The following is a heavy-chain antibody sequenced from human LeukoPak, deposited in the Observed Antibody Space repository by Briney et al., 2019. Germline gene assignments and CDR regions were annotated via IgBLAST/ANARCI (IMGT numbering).Heavy chain of an antibody. CDR1: GFTFSSYW. Sequence: HPGGFLRLSCAASGFTFSSYWMSWVRQAPGKGLEWVANIKQDGSEKYYVDSVKGRFTISRDNAKNSLYLQMNSLRAEDTAVYYCARRGFYDILTQYYFDYWGQGTLVTVSS. D-gene: IGHD3-9*01. V-gene: IGHV3-7*01. CDR2: IKQDGSEK. J-gene: IGHJ4*02. CDR3: ARRGFYDILTQYYFDY.